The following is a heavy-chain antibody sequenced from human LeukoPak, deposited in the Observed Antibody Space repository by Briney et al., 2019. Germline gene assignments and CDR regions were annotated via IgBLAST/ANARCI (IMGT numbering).Heavy chain of an antibody. D-gene: IGHD1-14*01. V-gene: IGHV4-59*01. CDR2: IHHSGST. J-gene: IGHJ3*01. Sequence: SETLSLTCTVSGGSISSYYWSWIRQPPGKGLGWIGYIHHSGSTNYKPSLKSRVTISVDTSKNQFSLKLTSVTAADTAVYYCARDAVSGTPAFDVWGQGTMVTVSS. CDR1: GGSISSYY. CDR3: ARDAVSGTPAFDV.